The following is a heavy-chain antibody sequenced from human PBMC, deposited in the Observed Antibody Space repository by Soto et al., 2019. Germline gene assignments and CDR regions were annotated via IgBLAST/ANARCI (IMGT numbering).Heavy chain of an antibody. CDR3: ARGDTPMISGMDSFDI. J-gene: IGHJ3*02. CDR1: GVSFSRYW. Sequence: GGSLSLTCTASGVSFSRYWSSWVRQPPGKGLEWVGNIKRNGTEKNYVDSVKGRFTISRDNAKNSLYLQMDSLRAEDTAVYFCARGDTPMISGMDSFDIWGQGTLVTVSS. V-gene: IGHV3-7*01. CDR2: IKRNGTEK. D-gene: IGHD5-18*01.